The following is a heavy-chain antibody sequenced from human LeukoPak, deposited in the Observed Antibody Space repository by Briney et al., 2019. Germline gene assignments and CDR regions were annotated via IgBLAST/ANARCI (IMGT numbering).Heavy chain of an antibody. CDR3: ARQLGGYCSGGSCSYNWFDP. CDR2: IYPGGSDT. J-gene: IGHJ5*02. V-gene: IGHV5-51*01. Sequence: GESLKISCKGSGYSFTSYWIGWVRQMPGKGLEWMGIIYPGGSDTRYSPSFQGQVTISADKSISTAYLQWSSLKASDTAMYYCARQLGGYCSGGSCSYNWFDPWGQGTLVTVSS. CDR1: GYSFTSYW. D-gene: IGHD2-15*01.